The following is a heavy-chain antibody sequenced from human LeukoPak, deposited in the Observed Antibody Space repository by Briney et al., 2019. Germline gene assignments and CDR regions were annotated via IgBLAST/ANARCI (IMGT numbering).Heavy chain of an antibody. CDR1: GFTFTSSA. J-gene: IGHJ4*02. V-gene: IGHV1-58*02. D-gene: IGHD5-12*01. Sequence: GASVKVSCKASGFTFTSSAMQWVRQARGQRLEWIGWIVVGSGNTNYAQKFQERVTITRDMSTSTAYMELSSLRSEDTAVYYCAATPGGGYDYLDYWGQGTLVTVSS. CDR3: AATPGGGYDYLDY. CDR2: IVVGSGNT.